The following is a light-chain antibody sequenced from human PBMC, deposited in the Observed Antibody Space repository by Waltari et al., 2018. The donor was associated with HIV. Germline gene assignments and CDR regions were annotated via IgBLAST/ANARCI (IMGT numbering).Light chain of an antibody. J-gene: IGKJ4*01. CDR2: AAS. CDR3: QQANSFPLT. Sequence: DIQMTQSPSSVSASVGDRVTITCRASQGITSWLAWHQQKPGKAPKLLIYAASSLQSGVPSRFRGSGSGTDFTLTISSLQPEDFATYYCQQANSFPLTFSGGTKVEIK. CDR1: QGITSW. V-gene: IGKV1D-12*01.